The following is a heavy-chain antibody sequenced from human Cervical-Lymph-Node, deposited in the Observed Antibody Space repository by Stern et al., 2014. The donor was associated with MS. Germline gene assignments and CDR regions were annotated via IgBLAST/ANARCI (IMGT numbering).Heavy chain of an antibody. D-gene: IGHD4-17*01. J-gene: IGHJ3*02. V-gene: IGHV2-5*02. CDR2: IYWDDEK. Sequence: QVTLKESGPTLVKATQLLTLTCTFSGFALRNSGVSVAWIRQPPGKALEWLAVIYWDDEKRYSPSLKSRLSITKDASESQVVLTMTNMDPVDTATYYCTHSLHGDYYDAFDTWGQGTMVTVSS. CDR3: THSLHGDYYDAFDT. CDR1: GFALRNSGVS.